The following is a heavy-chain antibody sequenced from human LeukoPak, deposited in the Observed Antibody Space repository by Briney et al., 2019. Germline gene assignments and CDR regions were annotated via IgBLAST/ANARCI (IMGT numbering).Heavy chain of an antibody. CDR2: IYYSGST. V-gene: IGHV4-39*07. D-gene: IGHD1-26*01. J-gene: IGHJ4*02. CDR3: ARAEVGATFDFDY. CDR1: GGSISSSSYY. Sequence: PSETLSLTCTVSGGSISSSSYYWGWIRQPPGKGLEWIGSIYYSGSTYYNPSLKSRVTISVDTSKNQFSLKLSSVTAADTAVYYCARAEVGATFDFDYWGQGTLVTVSS.